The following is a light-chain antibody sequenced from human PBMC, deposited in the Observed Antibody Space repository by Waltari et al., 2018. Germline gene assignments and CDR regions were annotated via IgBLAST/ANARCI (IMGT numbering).Light chain of an antibody. Sequence: EIVMTQSPATLSVSPGERATLSCRASQSISSDLAWYQQKPGQSPRILIYGASTRATGIPDRFSGSGSGTEFTLTISSLQSEDFAVYYCQQYYRWWTFGLGTKVEIK. CDR3: QQYYRWWT. CDR2: GAS. V-gene: IGKV3-15*01. CDR1: QSISSD. J-gene: IGKJ1*01.